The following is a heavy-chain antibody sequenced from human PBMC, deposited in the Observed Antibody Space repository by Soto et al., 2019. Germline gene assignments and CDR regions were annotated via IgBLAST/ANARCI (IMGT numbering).Heavy chain of an antibody. J-gene: IGHJ4*02. CDR1: GFTFSSYG. CDR2: ISYDGSNK. V-gene: IGHV3-30*18. Sequence: QVQLVESGGGVVQPGRSLRLSCAASGFTFSSYGMHWVRQAPGKGLEWVAVISYDGSNKYYADSVKGRFTISRDNSKNTLYLQMNSLRAEDTAVYYCAKGPSSGWYGPFDYWGQGTLVTVSS. D-gene: IGHD6-19*01. CDR3: AKGPSSGWYGPFDY.